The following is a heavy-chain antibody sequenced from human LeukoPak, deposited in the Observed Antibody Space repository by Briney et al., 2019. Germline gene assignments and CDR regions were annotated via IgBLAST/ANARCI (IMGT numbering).Heavy chain of an antibody. Sequence: GGSLRLSCTASGFTFGDYAMSWVRQAPGKGLEWVGFIRSKAYGGTTEYTASVKGRFTISRDDSKSIAYLQMNSLKTEDTAVYYCTTEAEWFGELLYFGYWGQGTLVTVSS. CDR1: GFTFGDYA. CDR2: IRSKAYGGTT. J-gene: IGHJ4*02. D-gene: IGHD3-10*01. V-gene: IGHV3-49*04. CDR3: TTEAEWFGELLYFGY.